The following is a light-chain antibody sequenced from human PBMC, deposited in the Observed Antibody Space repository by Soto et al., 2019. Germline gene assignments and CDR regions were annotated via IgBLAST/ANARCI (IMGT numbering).Light chain of an antibody. CDR2: DAS. V-gene: IGKV1-5*01. CDR3: QQYTNTNKPWM. J-gene: IGKJ1*01. Sequence: DIQVTQSPPTLSASVGDRVTITCRASQTISTWMAWYQQKPGKAPKLLVYDASTLQSGVASRFSGSGSRTEFTITISGLQPDDSATYCCQQYTNTNKPWMFGQGTNVEI. CDR1: QTISTW.